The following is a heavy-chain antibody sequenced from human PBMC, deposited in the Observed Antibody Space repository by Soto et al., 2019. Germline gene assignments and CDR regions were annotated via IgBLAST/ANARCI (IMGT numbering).Heavy chain of an antibody. D-gene: IGHD1-1*01. CDR2: ISSGSTTI. V-gene: IGHV3-48*02. J-gene: IGHJ6*02. Sequence: TGGSLRLSCAASGFSFSTSTMNWVRQSPGKGLEWVSYISSGSTTIYYADSVKGRFTISRDNGKNSLYLQMNSLRDEDTAVYYCARVRRNDASDYYGMDVWGQGTTVTAP. CDR3: ARVRRNDASDYYGMDV. CDR1: GFSFSTST.